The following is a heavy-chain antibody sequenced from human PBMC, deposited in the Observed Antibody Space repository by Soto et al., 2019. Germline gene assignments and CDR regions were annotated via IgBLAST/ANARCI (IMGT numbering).Heavy chain of an antibody. V-gene: IGHV3-74*01. CDR3: ARERGGGFGDV. D-gene: IGHD3-10*01. CDR1: GFTFSTYY. Sequence: EVQLVESGGGLVQPGGSLRLSCAASGFTFSTYYMNWVRQAPGKGLVWVARITSDGSSTTYADSVKGRFTISRDNAKNTLYLQMNSLRAEDTAVYSFARERGGGFGDVWGQGTTVTVSS. J-gene: IGHJ6*02. CDR2: ITSDGSST.